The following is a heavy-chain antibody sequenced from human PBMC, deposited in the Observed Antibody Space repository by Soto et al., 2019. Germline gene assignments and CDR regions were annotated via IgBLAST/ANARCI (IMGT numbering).Heavy chain of an antibody. V-gene: IGHV3-30*18. CDR1: GFTFSSYG. CDR3: AKDVAGNYYYYGMDV. J-gene: IGHJ6*02. D-gene: IGHD2-21*01. Sequence: GGSLRLSCAASGFTFSSYGMHWVRQAPGKGLEWVAVISYDGSNKYYADSVKGRFTISRDNSKNTLYLQMDSLRAEDTAVYYCAKDVAGNYYYYGMDVWGHGTTVTVSS. CDR2: ISYDGSNK.